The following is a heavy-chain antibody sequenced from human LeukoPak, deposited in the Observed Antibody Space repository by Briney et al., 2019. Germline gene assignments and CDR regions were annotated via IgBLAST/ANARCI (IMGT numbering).Heavy chain of an antibody. CDR1: GYTFTSYY. V-gene: IGHV1-46*01. Sequence: ASVNVSCKASGYTFTSYYMHWVRQAPGQGLEWMGIINPSGGSTSYAQKFQDRVTMTRDTSTSTVYMELSSLRSEDTAVYYCARRCSSCSKRIYGYYYGMDVWGQGTTVTVTS. D-gene: IGHD6-13*01. CDR3: ARRCSSCSKRIYGYYYGMDV. CDR2: INPSGGST. J-gene: IGHJ6*02.